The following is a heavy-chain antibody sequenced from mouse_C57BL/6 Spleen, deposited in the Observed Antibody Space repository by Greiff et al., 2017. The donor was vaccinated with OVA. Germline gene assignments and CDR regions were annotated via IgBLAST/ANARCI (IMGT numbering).Heavy chain of an antibody. CDR1: GYAFSSSW. Sequence: VQLQQSGPELVKPGASVKISCKASGYAFSSSWMNWVQQRPGKGLEWIGRIYPGDGDTNYNGKFKGKATLTADKSSSTAYMQLSSLTSEDSAVYFCAPYDSLSYWGQGTLVTVSA. CDR3: APYDSLSY. CDR2: IYPGDGDT. J-gene: IGHJ3*01. V-gene: IGHV1-82*01. D-gene: IGHD2-4*01.